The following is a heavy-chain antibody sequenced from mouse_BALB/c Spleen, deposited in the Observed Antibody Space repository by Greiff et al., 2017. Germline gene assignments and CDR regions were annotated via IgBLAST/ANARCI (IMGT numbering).Heavy chain of an antibody. CDR1: GYTFTSYN. J-gene: IGHJ2*01. CDR2: IYPGNGDT. V-gene: IGHV1-12*01. D-gene: IGHD2-4*01. CDR3: ARADYDRVDY. Sequence: QVQLQQPGAELVKPGASVKMSCKASGYTFTSYNMHWVKQTPGQGLEWIGAIYPGNGDTSYNQKFKGKATLTADKSSSTAYMQLSSLTSEDSAVYYCARADYDRVDYWGQGTTLTVSS.